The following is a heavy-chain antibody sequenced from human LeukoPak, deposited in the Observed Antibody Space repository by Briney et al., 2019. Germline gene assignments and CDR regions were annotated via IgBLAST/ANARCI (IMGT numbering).Heavy chain of an antibody. CDR1: GYTFADYY. D-gene: IGHD3-9*01. J-gene: IGHJ5*02. V-gene: IGHV1-2*02. CDR2: IYPKSGGT. CDR3: ARVSTSGYRDRLDP. Sequence: ASVKVSSKTSGYTFADYYIHWVRQAPGQGLEWVGWIYPKSGGTNSAQKFQGRVTMTRDTSISTAYMELSRLRFDDTAVYYCARVSTSGYRDRLDPWGQGTLVTVSS.